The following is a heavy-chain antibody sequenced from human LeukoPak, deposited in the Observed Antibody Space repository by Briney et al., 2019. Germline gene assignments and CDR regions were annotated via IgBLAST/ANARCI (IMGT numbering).Heavy chain of an antibody. CDR2: ITADSGTT. J-gene: IGHJ4*02. CDR1: GFTFSTKS. V-gene: IGHV3-48*02. CDR3: ASRDYFDY. Sequence: GGSLRLSCAVYGFTFSTKSMNWVRQAPGKGLEWVSYITADSGTTYYADSVKGRFTISRDNAKNSLYLQMNSLRDEDTAVYYCASRDYFDYWGQGTLVTVSS.